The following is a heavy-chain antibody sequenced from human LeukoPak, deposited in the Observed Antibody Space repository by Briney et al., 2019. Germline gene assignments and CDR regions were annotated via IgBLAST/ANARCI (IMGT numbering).Heavy chain of an antibody. CDR3: ARGGSSWYGAFDI. D-gene: IGHD6-13*01. Sequence: GSLRLSCAASGFTFSSYWMSWIRQPPGKGLEWIGEIKQGGSANYSPSLKSRVTISMDTSKNQFSLELTSVTAADTSVYYCARGGSSWYGAFDIWGQGTVVTVSS. CDR2: IKQGGSA. CDR1: GFTFSSYW. J-gene: IGHJ3*02. V-gene: IGHV4-34*01.